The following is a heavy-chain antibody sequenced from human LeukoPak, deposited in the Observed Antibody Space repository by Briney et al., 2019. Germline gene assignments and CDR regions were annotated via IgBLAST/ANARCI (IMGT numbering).Heavy chain of an antibody. V-gene: IGHV3-30*02. Sequence: GSLRLSCAASGFTFKNFGMHWVRQAPGKGLEWVAFIRYDGSNKYYADSVKGRFTISRDNSKNVLDLQLNSLRPEDTAFYYCAKVLTYYPGSGSYYPDFWGQGTLVTVSS. CDR2: IRYDGSNK. CDR1: GFTFKNFG. D-gene: IGHD3-10*01. CDR3: AKVLTYYPGSGSYYPDF. J-gene: IGHJ4*02.